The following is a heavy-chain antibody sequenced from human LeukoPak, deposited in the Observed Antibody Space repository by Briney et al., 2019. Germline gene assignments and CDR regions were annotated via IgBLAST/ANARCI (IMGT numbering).Heavy chain of an antibody. V-gene: IGHV1-8*03. J-gene: IGHJ5*02. CDR2: MNPNSGNT. CDR1: GYTFTSYD. Sequence: ASVKVSCKASGYTFTSYDINWVRQATGQGLEWMGWMNPNSGNTGYAQKFQGRVTITRNTSISTAYMELSSLRSEDTAVYFCARAGIPGYCTNVTCSNWLDPWGQGTLVTVSS. D-gene: IGHD2-8*01. CDR3: ARAGIPGYCTNVTCSNWLDP.